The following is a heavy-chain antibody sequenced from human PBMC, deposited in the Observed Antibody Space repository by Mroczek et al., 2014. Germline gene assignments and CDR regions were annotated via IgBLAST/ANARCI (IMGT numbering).Heavy chain of an antibody. CDR2: INPNSGGT. V-gene: IGHV1-2*02. Sequence: VQLVETGAEVKKPGASVKVSCKASGYTFTGYYMHWVRQAPGQGLEWMGWINPNSGGTNYAQKFQGRVTMTRDTSISTAYMELSRLRSDDTAVYYCARVTHTTGEYGMDVWGQGTTVTVSS. J-gene: IGHJ6*02. CDR3: ARVTHTTGEYGMDV. D-gene: IGHD4-11*01. CDR1: GYTFTGYY.